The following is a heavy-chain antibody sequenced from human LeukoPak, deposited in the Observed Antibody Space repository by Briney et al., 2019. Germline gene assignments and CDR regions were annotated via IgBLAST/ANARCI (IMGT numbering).Heavy chain of an antibody. CDR2: IYYSGST. J-gene: IGHJ2*01. V-gene: IGHV4-59*01. Sequence: PSETLSLTCTVSGGSISSYYWSWIRQPPGKGLEWIGYIYYSGSTNYNPSLKSRVTISVDTSKNQFSLKLSSVTAADTAVYYCARASVWFGELFWYFDLWGRGTLVTVSS. CDR1: GGSISSYY. D-gene: IGHD3-10*01. CDR3: ARASVWFGELFWYFDL.